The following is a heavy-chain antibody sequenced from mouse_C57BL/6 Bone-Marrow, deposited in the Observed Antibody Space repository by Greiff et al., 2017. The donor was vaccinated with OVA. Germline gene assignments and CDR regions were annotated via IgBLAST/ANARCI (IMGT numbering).Heavy chain of an antibody. J-gene: IGHJ2*01. CDR3: TGNGSPY. CDR2: ISSGGDYI. V-gene: IGHV5-9-1*02. CDR1: GFTFSSYA. Sequence: EVQRVESGEGLVKPGGSLKLSCAASGFTFSSYAMPWVRQTPEKRLEWVAYISSGGDYIYYADTVKGRFTISTDNARNTLYLQMSSLKSEDTAMYYYTGNGSPYWGQGTTLTVAS. D-gene: IGHD1-1*01.